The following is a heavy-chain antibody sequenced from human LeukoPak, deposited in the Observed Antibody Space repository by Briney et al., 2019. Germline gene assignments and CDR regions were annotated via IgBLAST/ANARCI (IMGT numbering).Heavy chain of an antibody. CDR1: GFTFSSYG. CDR3: ARVYSSSIQYYYYYYMDV. CDR2: IRYDGSSK. D-gene: IGHD6-13*01. V-gene: IGHV3-30*02. J-gene: IGHJ6*03. Sequence: PGGSLRLSCAASGFTFSSYGMHWVRQAPGKGLEWVAFIRYDGSSKYYADSVKGRFTISRDNSKNTLYLQMNSLRAEDTAVYYCARVYSSSIQYYYYYYMDVWGKGTTVTVSS.